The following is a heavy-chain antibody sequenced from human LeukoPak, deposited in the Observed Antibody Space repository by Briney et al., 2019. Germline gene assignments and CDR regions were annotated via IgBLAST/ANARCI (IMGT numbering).Heavy chain of an antibody. V-gene: IGHV4-59*08. Sequence: PSETLSLTCTVSGGSISSYYWSWIRQPPGKGLEWIGYIYYSGSTNYNPSLKSRVTISVDTSKNQFSLKLSSVTAADTAVYYCAVSGWYLYFDYWGQGTLVTVSS. CDR3: AVSGWYLYFDY. J-gene: IGHJ4*02. CDR2: IYYSGST. D-gene: IGHD6-19*01. CDR1: GGSISSYY.